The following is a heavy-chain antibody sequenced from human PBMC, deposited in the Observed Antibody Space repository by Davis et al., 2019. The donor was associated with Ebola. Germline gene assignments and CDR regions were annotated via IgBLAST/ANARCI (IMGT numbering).Heavy chain of an antibody. CDR3: ARVGDMITFGGALDAFDI. CDR1: GFTFSSYS. Sequence: GESLKISCSASGFTFSSYSMNWVRQAPGKGLEWVSYISSGSSTVYYPDSVKGRFTITRDNAKNSLYLQMNSLRDEDTAVYYCARVGDMITFGGALDAFDIWGQGTMVTVSS. V-gene: IGHV3-48*02. J-gene: IGHJ3*02. D-gene: IGHD3-16*01. CDR2: ISSGSSTV.